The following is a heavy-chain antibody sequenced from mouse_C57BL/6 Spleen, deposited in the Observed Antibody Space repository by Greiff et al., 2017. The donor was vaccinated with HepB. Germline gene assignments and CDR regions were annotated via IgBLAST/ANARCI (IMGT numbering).Heavy chain of an antibody. V-gene: IGHV1-82*01. D-gene: IGHD1-1*01. CDR1: GYAFSSSW. Sequence: VKLQESGPELVKPGASVKISCKASGYAFSSSWMNWVKQRPGKGLEWIGRIYPGDGDTNYNGKFKGKATLTADKSSSTAYMQLSSLTSEDSAVYFCARIDYYGSTPYYFDYWGQGTTLTVSS. CDR2: IYPGDGDT. J-gene: IGHJ2*01. CDR3: ARIDYYGSTPYYFDY.